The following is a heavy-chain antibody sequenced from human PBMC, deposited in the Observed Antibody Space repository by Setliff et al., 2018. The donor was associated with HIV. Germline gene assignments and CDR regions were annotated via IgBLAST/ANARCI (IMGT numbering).Heavy chain of an antibody. CDR3: AGLDYSNYYSYYIDV. D-gene: IGHD4-4*01. CDR1: GGSISSGSYY. Sequence: SETLSLTCTVSGGSISSGSYYWSWIRQPAGKGLEWIGHIYTSGSTNYNPSLKSRVTISVDTSKNQFSLKLSSVTAADTAVYYCAGLDYSNYYSYYIDVWGEGTMVTVSS. V-gene: IGHV4-61*09. J-gene: IGHJ6*03. CDR2: IYTSGST.